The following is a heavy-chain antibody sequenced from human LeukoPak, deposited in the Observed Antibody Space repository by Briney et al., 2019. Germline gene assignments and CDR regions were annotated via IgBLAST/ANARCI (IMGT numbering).Heavy chain of an antibody. CDR2: IKSENDGGTT. J-gene: IGHJ4*02. D-gene: IGHD2-8*02. CDR3: VAYGGY. CDR1: GFTVTNDW. V-gene: IGHV3-15*01. Sequence: PGGSLRLSCAASGFTVTNDWMSWVRQAPGTGLEWVGRIKSENDGGTTDFATPVKGRFAMSRDESKNTLYLQMNSLKIEDTAVYYFVAYGGYWGQGTLVTVSS.